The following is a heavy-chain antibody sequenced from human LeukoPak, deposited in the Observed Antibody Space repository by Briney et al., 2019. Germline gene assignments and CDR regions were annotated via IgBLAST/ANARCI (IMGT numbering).Heavy chain of an antibody. CDR1: GASISSFY. J-gene: IGHJ4*02. CDR2: IYYSGST. Sequence: SETLSLTCTVSGASISSFYWSWIRQPSGKGLEWIGNIYYSGSTNYNPSLKSRVTISVDSSKNQFSLKLRSVTAADTAVYYCARHTAPDSWGRGTLVTASS. CDR3: ARHTAPDS. D-gene: IGHD5-18*01. V-gene: IGHV4-59*08.